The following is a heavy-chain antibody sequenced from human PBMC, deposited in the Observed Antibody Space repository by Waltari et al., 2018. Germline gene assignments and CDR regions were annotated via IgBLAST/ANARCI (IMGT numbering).Heavy chain of an antibody. Sequence: QVQLQQWGAGLLKPSETLSLTCAVYGGSFRGCDWSWVRPPPGKGLEWIGESNHRGSTNNNPSLKSRVTISVDTSKNQFSLKLSSVTAADTAVYYCATIAARVSNWFDPWGQGTLVTVSS. CDR1: GGSFRGCD. J-gene: IGHJ5*02. CDR3: ATIAARVSNWFDP. CDR2: SNHRGST. V-gene: IGHV4-34*01. D-gene: IGHD6-6*01.